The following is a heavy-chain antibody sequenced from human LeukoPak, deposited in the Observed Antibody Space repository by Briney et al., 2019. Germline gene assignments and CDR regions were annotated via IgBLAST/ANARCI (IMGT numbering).Heavy chain of an antibody. D-gene: IGHD6-19*01. V-gene: IGHV1-18*04. CDR1: XXXXTSXX. CDR2: ISAYNGNT. J-gene: IGHJ4*02. Sequence: CXXXXXXXTSXXISWVRXAPGXGLEWMGWISAYNGNTNYAQKLQGRVTMTTDTSTSTAYMELRSLRSDDTAVYYCARVSSGWYDFDYWGQGTLVTVSS. CDR3: ARVSSGWYDFDY.